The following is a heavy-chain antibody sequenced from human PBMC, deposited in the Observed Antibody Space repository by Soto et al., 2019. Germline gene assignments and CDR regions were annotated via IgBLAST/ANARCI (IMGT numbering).Heavy chain of an antibody. Sequence: GGSLRLSCAASGFTFSSYAMHWVRQAPGKGLEWVAHINGGGSQISYVDSVKGRFTISRDNAESSLYLQMNSLRVEDTAVYYCSRQRGKCFAYLGQGILVTVSS. CDR1: GFTFSSYA. J-gene: IGHJ4*02. V-gene: IGHV3-7*03. CDR3: SRQRGKCFAY. D-gene: IGHD5-12*01. CDR2: INGGGSQI.